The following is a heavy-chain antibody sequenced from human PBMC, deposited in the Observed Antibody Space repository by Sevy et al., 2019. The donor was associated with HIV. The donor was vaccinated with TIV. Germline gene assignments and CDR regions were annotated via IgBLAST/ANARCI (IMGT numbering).Heavy chain of an antibody. J-gene: IGHJ6*02. V-gene: IGHV3-53*01. Sequence: GGSLRLSCAVSGFTVSDNYMNWVRQAPGKGLEWVSIIYIAGRTYYADSVRDRFTISRDKAKNTLYLQMNSLRVEDTAVYYCVREDLVLGEDNYYGMDVWGQGTTVTVS. CDR3: VREDLVLGEDNYYGMDV. CDR1: GFTVSDNY. CDR2: IYIAGRT. D-gene: IGHD3-16*01.